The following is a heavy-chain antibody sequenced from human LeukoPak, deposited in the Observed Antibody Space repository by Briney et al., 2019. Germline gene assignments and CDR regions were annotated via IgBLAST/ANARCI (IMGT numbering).Heavy chain of an antibody. Sequence: GRSLRLSCAASGFTFDDYAMHWVRQAPGKGLEWVSGISWNSGSIGYADSVKGRFTISRDNAKNSLYLQMNSLRAEDTALYYCANSHPVGGRKNWYFDLWGRGTLVTVSS. J-gene: IGHJ2*01. CDR3: ANSHPVGGRKNWYFDL. V-gene: IGHV3-9*01. CDR2: ISWNSGSI. CDR1: GFTFDDYA. D-gene: IGHD2-15*01.